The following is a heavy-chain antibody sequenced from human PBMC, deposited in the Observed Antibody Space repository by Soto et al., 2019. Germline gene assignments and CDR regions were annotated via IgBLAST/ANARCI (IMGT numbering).Heavy chain of an antibody. V-gene: IGHV1-69*08. CDR1: GDTSTIYT. D-gene: IGHD3-10*01. Sequence: QVQLVQSGAEVKKPGASLRVSCETSGDTSTIYTITWVRQAPGQGLQWMGRIVPVLRLTNYAQEFQGRLTLTADSSTNTAHIDLTSLTSEDTAVYYCATDKFGAGRVGVHSWGQGTLVIVSS. CDR2: IVPVLRLT. J-gene: IGHJ5*02. CDR3: ATDKFGAGRVGVHS.